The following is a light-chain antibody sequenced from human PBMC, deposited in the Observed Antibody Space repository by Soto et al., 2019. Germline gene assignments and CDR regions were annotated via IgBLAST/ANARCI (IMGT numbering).Light chain of an antibody. V-gene: IGKV1-27*01. CDR2: GAS. Sequence: DIQLTQSPSSLSASVGDRVTITCRASQGINNFLAWYQQRPGKVPKLLIYGASTLQSGVPSRFSGSGSGTDYTLTISSLEAEDIATYYCQEDDKESPGTFGQGTKVEIK. CDR1: QGINNF. J-gene: IGKJ1*01. CDR3: QEDDKESPGT.